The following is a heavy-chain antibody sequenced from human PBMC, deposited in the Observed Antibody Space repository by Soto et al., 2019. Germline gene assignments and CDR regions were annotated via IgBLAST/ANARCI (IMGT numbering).Heavy chain of an antibody. D-gene: IGHD3-22*01. CDR1: GFTFSSYG. V-gene: IGHV3-30*18. Sequence: QVQLVESGGGVVQPGRSLRLSCAASGFTFSSYGMHWVRQAPGKGLEWVAVISYDGSNKYYADYVQGRFTISRDNSKNTLYLQMNSLRAEDTAVYYCAKGGTDYYDSSPIFDPWGQGNLVTVSS. CDR3: AKGGTDYYDSSPIFDP. CDR2: ISYDGSNK. J-gene: IGHJ5*02.